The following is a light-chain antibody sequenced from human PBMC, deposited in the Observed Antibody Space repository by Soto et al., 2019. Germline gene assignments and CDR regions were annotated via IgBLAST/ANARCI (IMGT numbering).Light chain of an antibody. CDR2: GAS. J-gene: IGKJ1*01. Sequence: EIVLTQSPGTLSLSPGERATLSCRASQSISSSYLAWYQQKPGQTPRLLIFGASNRATGIPDRFSGSGSGTDFTLTISRLESEDFAVYYWQQYDGSPWTFGQGTKVEFK. CDR3: QQYDGSPWT. V-gene: IGKV3-20*01. CDR1: QSISSSY.